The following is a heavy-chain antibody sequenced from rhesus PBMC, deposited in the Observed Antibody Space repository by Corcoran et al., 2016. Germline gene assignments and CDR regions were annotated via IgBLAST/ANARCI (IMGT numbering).Heavy chain of an antibody. CDR2: IYGSGSST. Sequence: QLQLQESGPGLVKPSETLSVTCAVSGGSISSSYWSWIRQAPGKGLEWIGYIYGSGSSTNYNPSLKSRGTLSVDTSKNQLSLKLSSVTTADTAVYYCARGSIAAAGTHYFDYWGQGVLVTVSS. CDR3: ARGSIAAAGTHYFDY. J-gene: IGHJ4*01. CDR1: GGSISSSY. V-gene: IGHV4-169*01. D-gene: IGHD6-25*01.